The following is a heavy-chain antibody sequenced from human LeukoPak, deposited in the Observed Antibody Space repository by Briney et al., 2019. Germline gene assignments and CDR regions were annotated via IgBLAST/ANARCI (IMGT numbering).Heavy chain of an antibody. CDR2: IYVDGRTT. Sequence: PGGSLGLSCVASGFTFSNYWMHWVRNPPGKGLVWVSRIYVDGRTTNYADSVKGRFTISRDNAKNTVYLEMNSLSVEDTATYYCIRDFRSADLWGQGTLVTVTS. CDR1: GFTFSNYW. V-gene: IGHV3-74*01. J-gene: IGHJ5*02. CDR3: IRDFRSADL.